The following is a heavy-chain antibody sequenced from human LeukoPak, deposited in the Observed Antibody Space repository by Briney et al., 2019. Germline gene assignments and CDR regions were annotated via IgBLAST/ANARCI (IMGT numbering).Heavy chain of an antibody. CDR3: AKHSGSDSGYWLDP. CDR1: GFTFSSYE. V-gene: IGHV3-23*01. D-gene: IGHD5-12*01. CDR2: IRGGGTNT. J-gene: IGHJ5*02. Sequence: GGSLRLSCAASGFTFSSYEINWVRQTPGKGLEWVSTIRGGGTNTLHADSVKGRFTISRDNSKSTLYLQMNNLRAEDTAVYYCAKHSGSDSGYWLDPWGQGTRVTVSS.